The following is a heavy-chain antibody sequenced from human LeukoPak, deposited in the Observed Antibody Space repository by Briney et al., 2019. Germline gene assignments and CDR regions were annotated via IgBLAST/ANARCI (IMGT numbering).Heavy chain of an antibody. Sequence: SISSSSSSWGWIRQPPGKGLEWIGSIYYSGSTYYNPSLKSRVTISVDTSKNQFSLKLSSVTAADTAVYYCARDEQLVSRVGAFDIWGQGTMVTVSS. CDR2: IYYSGST. D-gene: IGHD6-6*01. CDR3: ARDEQLVSRVGAFDI. CDR1: SISSSSSS. V-gene: IGHV4-39*07. J-gene: IGHJ3*02.